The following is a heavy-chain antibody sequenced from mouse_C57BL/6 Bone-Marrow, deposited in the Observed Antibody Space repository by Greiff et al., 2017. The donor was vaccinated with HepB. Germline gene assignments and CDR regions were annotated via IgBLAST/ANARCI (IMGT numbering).Heavy chain of an antibody. J-gene: IGHJ4*01. Sequence: QVQLKESGAELMKPGASVKLSCKATGYTFTGYWIEWVKQRPGHGLEWIGEILPGSGSTNYNEKFKGKATFTADTSSNTAYMQLSSLTTEDSAIYYCARARYGNLGVYYAMDYWGQGTSVTVSS. CDR3: ARARYGNLGVYYAMDY. CDR2: ILPGSGST. V-gene: IGHV1-9*01. CDR1: GYTFTGYW. D-gene: IGHD2-1*01.